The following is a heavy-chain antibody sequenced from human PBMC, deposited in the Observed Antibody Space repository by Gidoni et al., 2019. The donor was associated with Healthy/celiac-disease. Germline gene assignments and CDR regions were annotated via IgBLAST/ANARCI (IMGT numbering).Heavy chain of an antibody. CDR2: ISGSGGST. D-gene: IGHD5-12*01. CDR1: GFTFSSSA. CDR3: AKSRWLAYGYSGYGKEYYFDY. V-gene: IGHV3-23*01. Sequence: EVQLLESGGGLVQPGGSLRLSCAASGFTFSSSAMSWVRPAPGKGLEWVSAISGSGGSTYYADSVKGRFTISRDNSKNTLYLQMNSLRAEDTAVYYCAKSRWLAYGYSGYGKEYYFDYWGQGTLVTVSS. J-gene: IGHJ4*02.